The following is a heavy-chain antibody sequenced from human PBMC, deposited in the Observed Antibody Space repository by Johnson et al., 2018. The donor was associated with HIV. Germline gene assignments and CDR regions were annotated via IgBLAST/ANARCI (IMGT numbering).Heavy chain of an antibody. CDR2: IYSGGST. D-gene: IGHD5-12*01. Sequence: VQLVESGGGLIQPGGSLRLSCAASGFTVSSNYMSWVRQAPGKGLEWVSVIYSGGSTYYADSVKGRFTISRDNSKNTLYLQMNSLRAEDTAVYYCARASNRGYDQAFDIWGQGTMVTVSS. J-gene: IGHJ3*02. CDR3: ARASNRGYDQAFDI. V-gene: IGHV3-53*01. CDR1: GFTVSSNY.